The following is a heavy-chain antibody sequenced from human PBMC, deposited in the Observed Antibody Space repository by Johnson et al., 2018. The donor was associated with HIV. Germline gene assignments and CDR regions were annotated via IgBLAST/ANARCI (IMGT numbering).Heavy chain of an antibody. J-gene: IGHJ3*02. CDR1: GFTFSSYA. V-gene: IGHV3-30*04. Sequence: QVQLVESGGGVVQPGRSLRLSCAASGFTFSSYAMHWVRQAPGKGLEWVAVISYDGSNKYYADPVKGRFTISRDNSKNTLYLQLNSLRADDTALYYCARIVGATLAFDIWGQGTMVTVSS. D-gene: IGHD1-26*01. CDR3: ARIVGATLAFDI. CDR2: ISYDGSNK.